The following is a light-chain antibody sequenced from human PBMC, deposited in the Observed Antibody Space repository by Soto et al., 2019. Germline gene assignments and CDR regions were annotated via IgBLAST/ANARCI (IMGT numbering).Light chain of an antibody. CDR1: RSDVGDYKY. CDR3: CSYAGSSYV. J-gene: IGLJ1*01. V-gene: IGLV2-8*01. CDR2: EVN. Sequence: QSALTQPPSASGSPGQSVTISCTGSRSDVGDYKYVSWYQQYPGKAPKLIIYEVNRRPSGVPDRFSGSKSDNAASLTVSGLQAEEEADYSCCSYAGSSYVFGSGTKVNVL.